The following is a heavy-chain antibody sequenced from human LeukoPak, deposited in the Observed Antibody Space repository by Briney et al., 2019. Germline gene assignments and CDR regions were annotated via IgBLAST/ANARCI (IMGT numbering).Heavy chain of an antibody. CDR2: ISNSGDSI. V-gene: IGHV3-11*04. Sequence: PGGSLRLSCAASGFTFDDYGMTWIRQAPGKGLEWVSFISNSGDSIYYADSVKGRFTTSRDNAKNSLFLQMNSLRAEDTAVYYCGRGHWGLDYWGQGALVTVSS. CDR3: GRGHWGLDY. J-gene: IGHJ4*02. D-gene: IGHD7-27*01. CDR1: GFTFDDYG.